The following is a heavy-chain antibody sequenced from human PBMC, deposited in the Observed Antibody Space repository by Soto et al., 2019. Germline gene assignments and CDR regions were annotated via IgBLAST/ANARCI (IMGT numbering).Heavy chain of an antibody. D-gene: IGHD1-1*01. Sequence: QVQLVQSGAEVKKPGASVKVSCKASGYTFTSYYMYWVRQAPGQGLEWMGTINPSGGGTAYAQKFQGRVNMTPDPSSSTVYMESSSLRSEDTAVYYCARGGYNWYDSISDYWGQGTLVTVSS. V-gene: IGHV1-46*03. CDR1: GYTFTSYY. CDR2: INPSGGGT. J-gene: IGHJ4*02. CDR3: ARGGYNWYDSISDY.